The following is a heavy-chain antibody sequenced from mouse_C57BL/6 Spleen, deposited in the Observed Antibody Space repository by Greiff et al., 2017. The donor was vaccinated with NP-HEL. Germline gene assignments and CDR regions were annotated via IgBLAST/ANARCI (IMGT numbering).Heavy chain of an antibody. CDR3: ARAVIYYGNYVGYWYFDV. Sequence: VQLQQSGPELVKPGASVKISCKASGYTFTDYYMNWVKQSHGKSLEWIGDINPNNGGTSYNQKFKGKATLTVDKSSSTAYMELRSLTSEDSAVYYCARAVIYYGNYVGYWYFDVWGTGTTVTVSS. CDR1: GYTFTDYY. V-gene: IGHV1-26*01. CDR2: INPNNGGT. J-gene: IGHJ1*03. D-gene: IGHD2-1*01.